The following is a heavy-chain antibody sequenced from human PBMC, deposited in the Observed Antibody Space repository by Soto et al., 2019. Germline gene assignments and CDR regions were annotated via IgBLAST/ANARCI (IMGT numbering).Heavy chain of an antibody. CDR2: FWFDGSDK. CDR1: GFTFSSYG. CDR3: ARLYCSASSCYSVGGFDI. D-gene: IGHD2-15*01. Sequence: QVQLVESGGGVVQPGRSLRLSCAASGFTFSSYGMHWVRQAPGKGLEWVALFWFDGSDKYSADSVKGRFTISRDNSKNTLYLQMNSLWAEDTAVYYCARLYCSASSCYSVGGFDIWGEVTMVAVSS. V-gene: IGHV3-33*03. J-gene: IGHJ3*02.